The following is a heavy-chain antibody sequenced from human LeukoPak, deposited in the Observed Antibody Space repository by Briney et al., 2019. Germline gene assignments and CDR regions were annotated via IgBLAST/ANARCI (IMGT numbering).Heavy chain of an antibody. CDR1: EFTFNNYA. J-gene: IGHJ4*02. V-gene: IGHV3-23*01. CDR2: ISGSGGST. D-gene: IGHD4-17*01. CDR3: AKDTARYFDY. Sequence: GGSLRLSCEASEFTFNNYAMGWVRQAPGKGLEWVSAISGSGGSTYYADSVKGRFTISRDNSKNTLYLQMNSLRAEDTAVYYCAKDTARYFDYWGQGTLVTVSS.